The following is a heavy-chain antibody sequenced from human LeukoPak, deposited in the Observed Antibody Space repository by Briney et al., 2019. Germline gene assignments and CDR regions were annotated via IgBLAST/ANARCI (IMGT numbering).Heavy chain of an antibody. CDR3: ARVGDYYGSGSYYYRFDY. J-gene: IGHJ4*02. CDR1: GYTFTNYA. CDR2: INAANGNT. V-gene: IGHV1-3*01. D-gene: IGHD3-10*01. Sequence: GASVKVSCKASGYTFTNYAMHWVRQAPGQRLEWMGWINAANGNTKYSQKFQGRVTITGDTSASTAYMELSSLRSEDTAVYYCARVGDYYGSGSYYYRFDYWGQGTLVTVSS.